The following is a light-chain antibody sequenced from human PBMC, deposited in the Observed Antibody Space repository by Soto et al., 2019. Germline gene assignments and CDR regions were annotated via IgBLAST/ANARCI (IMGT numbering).Light chain of an antibody. CDR2: KAS. CDR3: QQYNSYWT. V-gene: IGKV1-5*03. J-gene: IGKJ1*01. CDR1: QSISMW. Sequence: DIQMTQSPSTLSASVGDRVTITCRASQSISMWLAWYQQKPGKAPNLLIYKASTLGSEVPARFSGSGCGAEFTLTISSLLPDEFATYYCQQYNSYWTFGQGTKVEIK.